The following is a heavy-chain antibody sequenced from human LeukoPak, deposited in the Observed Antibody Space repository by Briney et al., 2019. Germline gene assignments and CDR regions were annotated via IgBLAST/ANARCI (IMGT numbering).Heavy chain of an antibody. CDR1: GLTFSNYA. Sequence: PGGSLRLSCTASGLTFSNYAMSWVRQAPGKGLEWVSTISNTGSDTYYADSVKGRFTISGDNSENTLYLQMNNLRAEDTAIHYCAKVPYSDYGSGRPPFMDVWGQGTTVAVSS. CDR3: AKVPYSDYGSGRPPFMDV. J-gene: IGHJ6*02. V-gene: IGHV3-23*01. D-gene: IGHD3-10*01. CDR2: ISNTGSDT.